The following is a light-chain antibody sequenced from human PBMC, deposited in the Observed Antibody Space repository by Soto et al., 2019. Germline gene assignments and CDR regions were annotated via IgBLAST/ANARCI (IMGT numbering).Light chain of an antibody. CDR1: QSVSNSH. Sequence: EIVLTQSPGTLPLSPGERATLSCRASQSVSNSHLAWHQQKPGQAPRLLIFDVSSRAAGIPDRFSGSGSGTDFTLTISRLEPEDYAVYYCQQYDKSPLTFGGGTKVEIK. CDR2: DVS. CDR3: QQYDKSPLT. V-gene: IGKV3-20*01. J-gene: IGKJ4*01.